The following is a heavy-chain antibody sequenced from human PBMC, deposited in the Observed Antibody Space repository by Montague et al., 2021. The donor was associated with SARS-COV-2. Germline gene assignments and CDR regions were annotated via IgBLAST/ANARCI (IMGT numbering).Heavy chain of an antibody. CDR1: GYSISSGYF. J-gene: IGHJ5*01. CDR3: ARAYCGGDCNYLYIWFDS. Sequence: SETLSLTCSVSGYSISSGYFWGWIRQPPGKGLEWIGAIYYGGFTXYNPSLKSRLTMSLDTSKNQFSLRLSSVTAADTAIYYCARAYCGGDCNYLYIWFDSWGQGALVTVSS. V-gene: IGHV4-38-2*02. CDR2: IYYGGFT. D-gene: IGHD2-21*01.